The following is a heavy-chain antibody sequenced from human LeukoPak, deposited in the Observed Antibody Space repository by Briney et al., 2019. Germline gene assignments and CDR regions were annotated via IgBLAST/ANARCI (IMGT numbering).Heavy chain of an antibody. CDR1: GYTFTSYG. J-gene: IGHJ5*02. V-gene: IGHV1-18*01. Sequence: ASVKVSCKASGYTFTSYGISWVRQAPGQGLEWMGWISAYNGNTNYAQKLQGRVTMTTDTSTSTAYMELRSLRSDDTAVYYCARDPAYYYGSGGYWFDPWAREPWSPSPQ. CDR3: ARDPAYYYGSGGYWFDP. CDR2: ISAYNGNT. D-gene: IGHD3-10*01.